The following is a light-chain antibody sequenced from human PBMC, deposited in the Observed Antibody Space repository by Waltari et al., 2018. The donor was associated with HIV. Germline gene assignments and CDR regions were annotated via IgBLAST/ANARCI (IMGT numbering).Light chain of an antibody. Sequence: DIQMTQSPSSLSASVGDRVTITCRASENVITYLNWFQQKPGKAPQLLIFGTSRLYSGVPSRFSGSGSGTDFTLFISGLQPEDFATYYCQQANSFPLTFGGGTKVEIK. CDR3: QQANSFPLT. CDR1: ENVITY. J-gene: IGKJ4*01. CDR2: GTS. V-gene: IGKV1-39*01.